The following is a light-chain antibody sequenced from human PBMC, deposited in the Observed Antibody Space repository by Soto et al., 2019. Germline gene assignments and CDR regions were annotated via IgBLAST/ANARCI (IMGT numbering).Light chain of an antibody. CDR2: KAS. Sequence: IQMTQSPSTLSAFVGDRVTITCRASQSISGWLAWYQQKPGKAPHLLIYKASSLESGVPSRFSGSGSGTEFTLTITSLQPDDFATYYCQQYNSYSRTFGQGTKVDI. CDR1: QSISGW. J-gene: IGKJ1*01. CDR3: QQYNSYSRT. V-gene: IGKV1-5*03.